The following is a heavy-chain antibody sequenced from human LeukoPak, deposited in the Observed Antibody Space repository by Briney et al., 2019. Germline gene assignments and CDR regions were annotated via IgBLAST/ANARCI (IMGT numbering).Heavy chain of an antibody. D-gene: IGHD6-13*01. CDR3: AKGAWLGIAAGNDY. Sequence: GGSLRLSCAASGFTFSSYSMNWVRQAPGKGLEWVAVISYDGSNKYYADSVKGRFTISRDNSKNTLYLQMNSLRADDTAVYYCAKGAWLGIAAGNDYWGQGTLVTVSS. J-gene: IGHJ4*02. V-gene: IGHV3-30*18. CDR1: GFTFSSYS. CDR2: ISYDGSNK.